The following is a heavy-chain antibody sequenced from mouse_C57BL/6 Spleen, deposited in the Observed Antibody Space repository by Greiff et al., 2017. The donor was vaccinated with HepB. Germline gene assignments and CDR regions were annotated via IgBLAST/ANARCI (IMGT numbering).Heavy chain of an antibody. D-gene: IGHD2-2*01. Sequence: DVHLVESGGGLVKPGGSLKLSCAASGFTFSDYGMHWVRQAPEKGLEWVAYISSGSSTIYYADTVKGRFTISRDNAKNTLFLQMTSLRSEDTAMYYCARDGYDVRLAYWGQGTLVTVSA. J-gene: IGHJ3*01. CDR1: GFTFSDYG. V-gene: IGHV5-17*01. CDR3: ARDGYDVRLAY. CDR2: ISSGSSTI.